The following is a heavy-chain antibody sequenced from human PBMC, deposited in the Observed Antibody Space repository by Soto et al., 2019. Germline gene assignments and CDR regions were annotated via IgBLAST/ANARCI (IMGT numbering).Heavy chain of an antibody. D-gene: IGHD3-16*01. CDR3: QGGDF. J-gene: IGHJ4*02. Sequence: SETLSLTCAVSGGSFRCYFWSWIRQSPDKGLEWIGEINDSGSTYYNPSFKSRLTISVDTSKSQISLTLTSVTAADSAVYYCQGGDFWGQGTRVTVSS. CDR1: GGSFRCYF. CDR2: INDSGST. V-gene: IGHV4-34*01.